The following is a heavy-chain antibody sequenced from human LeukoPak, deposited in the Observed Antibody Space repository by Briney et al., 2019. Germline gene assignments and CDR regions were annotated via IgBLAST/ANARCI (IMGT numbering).Heavy chain of an antibody. J-gene: IGHJ3*02. V-gene: IGHV1-3*01. D-gene: IGHD1-26*01. Sequence: ASVKVSCKTSGYTFTSYAMHWVRQAPAQRLEWMGWINAGNGNTKYSQKFQGRVTITRDTSASTAYMELSSLRSEDTAVYYCAREGGGSYSGDAFDIWGQGTMVTVSS. CDR2: INAGNGNT. CDR1: GYTFTSYA. CDR3: AREGGGSYSGDAFDI.